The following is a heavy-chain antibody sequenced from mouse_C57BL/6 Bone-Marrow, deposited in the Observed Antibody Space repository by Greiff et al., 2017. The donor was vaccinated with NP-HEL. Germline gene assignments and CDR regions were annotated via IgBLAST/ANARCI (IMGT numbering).Heavy chain of an antibody. CDR3: ARVDYDEWP. CDR2: ISYDGSN. V-gene: IGHV3-6*01. J-gene: IGHJ1*03. D-gene: IGHD2-4*01. CDR1: GYSITSGYY. Sequence: EVKLEESGPGLVKPSQSLSLTCSVTGYSITSGYYWNWIRQSPGNKLEWMGYISYDGSNNYNPSLKNRISITRDTSKNQFFLKLNSVTTEDTATYYCARVDYDEWPWGTGTTVTVAS.